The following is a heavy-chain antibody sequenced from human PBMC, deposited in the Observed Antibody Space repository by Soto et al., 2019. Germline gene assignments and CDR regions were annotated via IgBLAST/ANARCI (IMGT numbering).Heavy chain of an antibody. V-gene: IGHV1-18*04. CDR2: ISAYNGNT. CDR1: GYTCTSYG. CDR3: AKEDPSGRYSLDY. Sequence: GASVKVSCKASGYTCTSYGISCVRQAPGQGLEWMGWISAYNGNTNYAQKLQGRVTISRDNSKNTLYLQMNSLRIEDTAVYFCAKEDPSGRYSLDYWGQGSQVTVSS. J-gene: IGHJ4*02. D-gene: IGHD1-26*01.